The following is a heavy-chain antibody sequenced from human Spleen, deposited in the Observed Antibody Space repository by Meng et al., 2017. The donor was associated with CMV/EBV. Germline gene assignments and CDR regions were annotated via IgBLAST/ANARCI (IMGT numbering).Heavy chain of an antibody. D-gene: IGHD4-17*01. CDR3: ARDFTDYVFDY. J-gene: IGHJ4*02. CDR1: GYTFTAFH. V-gene: IGHV1-46*01. Sequence: SCKASGYTFTAFHMDRVRQAPGLGLEWMGRIIASSGATNYAQQFQGRVTMTRDTSTSTVYMELSSLRSEDTAVYYCARDFTDYVFDYWGQGTLVTVSS. CDR2: IIASSGAT.